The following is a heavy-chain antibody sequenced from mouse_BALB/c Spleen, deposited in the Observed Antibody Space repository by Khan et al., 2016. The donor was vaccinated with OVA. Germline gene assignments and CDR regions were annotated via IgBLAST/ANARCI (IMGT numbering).Heavy chain of an antibody. CDR1: GFNIKDTY. V-gene: IGHV14-3*02. CDR2: IDPANGNT. Sequence: VQLQQAGAELVKPGASVKLSCTASGFNIKDTYMHWVKQRPEQGLEWIGRIDPANGNTKYDPKFQGKATITADTSSNTAYLQLSSLTSEDTAVYYCARWDWYFNVWGAGTTVTVSS. J-gene: IGHJ1*01. CDR3: ARWDWYFNV.